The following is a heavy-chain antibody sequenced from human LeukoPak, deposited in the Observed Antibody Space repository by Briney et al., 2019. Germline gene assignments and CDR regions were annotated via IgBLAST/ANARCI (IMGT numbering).Heavy chain of an antibody. CDR2: IYPGDSDT. Sequence: GESLKISCKGSGYSFTSNWIGWVRQLPGKGLEWMGIIYPGDSDTRYRPSFQGQVTISVDKSISTAYLQWSSLKASDTAMYYCARQDGNSKYYFDYWGQGTLVTVSS. V-gene: IGHV5-51*01. CDR1: GYSFTSNW. CDR3: ARQDGNSKYYFDY. J-gene: IGHJ4*02. D-gene: IGHD1-1*01.